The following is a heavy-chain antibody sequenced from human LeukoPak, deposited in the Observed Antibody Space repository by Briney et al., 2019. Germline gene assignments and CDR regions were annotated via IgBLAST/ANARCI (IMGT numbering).Heavy chain of an antibody. CDR1: GFTFSSYE. Sequence: PGESLRLSCAASGFTFSSYEMNWVRQAPGKGLEWVSYISSSGSTIYYADSVKGRFTISRDNAKNSLYLQMNSLRAEDTAVYYCASTIVVVPAAMDYWGQRTLVTVSS. CDR2: ISSSGSTI. V-gene: IGHV3-48*03. D-gene: IGHD2-2*01. CDR3: ASTIVVVPAAMDY. J-gene: IGHJ4*02.